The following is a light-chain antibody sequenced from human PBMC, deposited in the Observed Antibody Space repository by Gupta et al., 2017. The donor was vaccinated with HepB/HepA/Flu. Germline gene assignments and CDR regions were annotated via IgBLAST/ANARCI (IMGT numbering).Light chain of an antibody. V-gene: IGKV3-11*01. J-gene: IGKJ4*01. Sequence: EIVLTQSPANVSWSSGERATLYCRASQNMNNDLAWYQQKPGQPPRLLIYDTSKRATGIPARFSGGGSATDFTLTINSLQPEDSAIYFCQQRGSWPLSFGGGTKVQIK. CDR1: QNMNND. CDR3: QQRGSWPLS. CDR2: DTS.